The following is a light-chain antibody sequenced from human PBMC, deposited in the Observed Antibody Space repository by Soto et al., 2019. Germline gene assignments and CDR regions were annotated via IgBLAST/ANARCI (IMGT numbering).Light chain of an antibody. J-gene: IGKJ2*01. V-gene: IGKV3-11*01. CDR3: QQRAGWPYT. CDR1: QSIKNY. Sequence: DIVLTQSPGTLSLSPGERVTLSCRASQSIKNYLAWDQQKPCQAPSLLIYDASNRSTGNPSRISGRGSGTDFTLRISGLEPEEFATYYCQQRAGWPYTFGQGTRLEIK. CDR2: DAS.